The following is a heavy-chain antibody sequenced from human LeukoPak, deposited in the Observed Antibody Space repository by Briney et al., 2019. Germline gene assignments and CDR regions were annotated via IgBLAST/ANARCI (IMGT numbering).Heavy chain of an antibody. CDR2: INTNTGNP. V-gene: IGHV7-4-1*02. Sequence: GASVKVSCKASGYTFTSYAMKWVRQAPGQGLEWMGWINTNTGNPTYAQGFTGRFVFSLDTSVSTADLQISSLKAEDTAVYYCARELSPTALPADFDYGGQGTLVTVSS. D-gene: IGHD2-15*01. J-gene: IGHJ4*02. CDR3: ARELSPTALPADFDY. CDR1: GYTFTSYA.